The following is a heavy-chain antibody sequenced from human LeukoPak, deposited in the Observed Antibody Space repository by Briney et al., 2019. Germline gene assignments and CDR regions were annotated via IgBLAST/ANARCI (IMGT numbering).Heavy chain of an antibody. CDR1: GFTLNSNY. D-gene: IGHD6-19*01. V-gene: IGHV3-23*01. CDR2: ISGSGGST. Sequence: GGSLRLSCAASGFTLNSNYMSWVRQTPGKGLEWVSAISGSGGSTYYADSVKGRFTISRDNSKNTLYLQMNSLRAEDTAVYYCAKSTGYSSGWYAFDYWGQGTLVTVSS. J-gene: IGHJ4*02. CDR3: AKSTGYSSGWYAFDY.